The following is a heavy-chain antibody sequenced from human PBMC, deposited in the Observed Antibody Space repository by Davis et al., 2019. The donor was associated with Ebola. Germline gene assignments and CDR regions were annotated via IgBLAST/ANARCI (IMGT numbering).Heavy chain of an antibody. D-gene: IGHD3-3*01. J-gene: IGHJ4*02. Sequence: PSETLSLTCAVSGYSISSGYYWGWIRQPPGKGLEWIGSIYHSGSTYYNPSLKSRVTISVDTSKNQFSLKLSSVTAADTAVYYCARDPDFWSGYYHAYYFDYWGQGTLVTVSS. V-gene: IGHV4-38-2*02. CDR3: ARDPDFWSGYYHAYYFDY. CDR1: GYSISSGYY. CDR2: IYHSGST.